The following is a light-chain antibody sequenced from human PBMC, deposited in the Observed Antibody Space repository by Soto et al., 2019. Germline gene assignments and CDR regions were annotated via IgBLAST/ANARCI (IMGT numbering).Light chain of an antibody. J-gene: IGKJ2*02. CDR2: GAS. Sequence: EIVMTQSPATLSVSPGGRATLSCSASQSVSSNLAWYQQKPGQAPRLLIYGASTRATGVPARFGGSGSGTAFTLTISSLLSEDSALYYCQQSYDCPGWTFGQPTKLDSK. CDR3: QQSYDCPGWT. V-gene: IGKV3-15*01. CDR1: QSVSSN.